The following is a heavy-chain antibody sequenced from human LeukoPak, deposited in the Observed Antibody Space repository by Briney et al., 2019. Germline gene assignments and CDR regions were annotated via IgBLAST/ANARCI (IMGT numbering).Heavy chain of an antibody. Sequence: GGSLRLSCAVSGFTFSSYWMSWVRQAPGKGLEWVANIKEDGSEKYYVDSVKGRFTISRDNAKNSLYLQMNSLRAEDTAVYYCATDRTLSAYWGQGTLVTVSS. CDR2: IKEDGSEK. D-gene: IGHD1/OR15-1a*01. CDR3: ATDRTLSAY. J-gene: IGHJ4*02. V-gene: IGHV3-7*01. CDR1: GFTFSSYW.